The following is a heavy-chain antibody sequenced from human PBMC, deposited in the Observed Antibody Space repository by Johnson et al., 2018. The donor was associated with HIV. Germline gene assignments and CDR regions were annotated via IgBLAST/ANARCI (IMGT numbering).Heavy chain of an antibody. CDR1: GFTFSNYG. V-gene: IGHV3-23*04. D-gene: IGHD3-22*01. CDR2: ISNGGVTT. Sequence: EVQLVESGGGVVQPGRSLRLSCAASGFTFSNYGMSWVRQAPGKGLEWVSVISNGGVTTYYADSVKGRFSISRDNSKNTFYLQMNSLRAEDTAVYYCARLNDMIVAFDIWGQGTMVTVSS. CDR3: ARLNDMIVAFDI. J-gene: IGHJ3*02.